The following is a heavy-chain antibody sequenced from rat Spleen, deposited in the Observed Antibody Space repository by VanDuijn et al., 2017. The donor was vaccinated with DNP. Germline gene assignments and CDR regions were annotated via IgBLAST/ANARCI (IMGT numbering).Heavy chain of an antibody. CDR1: GYSITSAYR. J-gene: IGHJ4*01. Sequence: EVQLQESGPGLVKPSQSLSLTCSVTGYSITSAYRWNWIRKFPGNKLEWMGFISSAGSTNYNPSLKSRISITRDTSKNQLFLQVNAVTTEDTATYHCARWPGYNPPYAMDVWGQGTSVTVSS. CDR2: ISSAGST. V-gene: IGHV3-3*01. CDR3: ARWPGYNPPYAMDV. D-gene: IGHD1-4*01.